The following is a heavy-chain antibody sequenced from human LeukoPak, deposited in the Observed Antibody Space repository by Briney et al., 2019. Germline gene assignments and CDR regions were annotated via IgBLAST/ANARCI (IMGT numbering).Heavy chain of an antibody. CDR3: ARGRQTPYYYYYYMDV. CDR1: GGSISSGSYY. D-gene: IGHD4-23*01. Sequence: SETLSLTCTVSGGSISSGSYYWSWIRQPAGKGLEWIGSIYTSGSTNYNPSLKGRVTISVDTSKNQFSLKLSSVTAADTAVYYCARGRQTPYYYYYYMDVWGKGTTVTVSS. CDR2: IYTSGST. V-gene: IGHV4-61*02. J-gene: IGHJ6*03.